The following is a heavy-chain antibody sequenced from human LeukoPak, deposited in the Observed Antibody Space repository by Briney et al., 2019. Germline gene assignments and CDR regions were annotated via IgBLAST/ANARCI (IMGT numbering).Heavy chain of an antibody. CDR2: FDPEDGET. D-gene: IGHD2-2*01. J-gene: IGHJ4*02. CDR3: ARLHKGAYCSSTSCFNYFDY. Sequence: GASVKVSCKVSGYTLTELSMHWVRQAPGKGLEWMGGFDPEDGETIYAQKFQGRVTMTEDTSTDTAYMELSSLRSEDTAVYYCARLHKGAYCSSTSCFNYFDYWGQGTLVTVSS. CDR1: GYTLTELS. V-gene: IGHV1-24*01.